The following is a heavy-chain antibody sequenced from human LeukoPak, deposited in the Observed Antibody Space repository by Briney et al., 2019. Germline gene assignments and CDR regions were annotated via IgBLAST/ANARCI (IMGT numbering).Heavy chain of an antibody. D-gene: IGHD5-18*01. CDR2: IYTSGST. Sequence: SETLSLTCTVSGGSISTYYWSWIRQPAGKGLEWIGRIYTSGSTNYNPSLKSRVTISVDTSKNQFSLKLSSVTAADTAVYYCARDGDTAMVRYYYYMDVWGKGTTVTVSS. CDR3: ARDGDTAMVRYYYYMDV. CDR1: GGSISTYY. V-gene: IGHV4-4*07. J-gene: IGHJ6*03.